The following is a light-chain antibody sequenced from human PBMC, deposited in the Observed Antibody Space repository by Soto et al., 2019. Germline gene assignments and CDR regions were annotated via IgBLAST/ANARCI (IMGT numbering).Light chain of an antibody. CDR1: RNINRK. V-gene: IGKV3-15*01. CDR3: QQYYDYPPLI. CDR2: GAS. J-gene: IGKJ4*01. Sequence: EIVMTQSPATLSVSPGERATLSCRASRNINRKLAWYQQKPGQAPRLLISGASTRATGIPARFSGSGSGTEFTLTISSLQSEDVAVSYCQQYYDYPPLIFGGGTKVEIK.